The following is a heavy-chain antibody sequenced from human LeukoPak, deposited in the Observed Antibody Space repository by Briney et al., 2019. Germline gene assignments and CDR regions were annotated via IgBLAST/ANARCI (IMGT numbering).Heavy chain of an antibody. CDR2: IQSKTDGGTT. CDR1: GFTFSDAW. D-gene: IGHD6-6*01. V-gene: IGHV3-15*01. J-gene: IGHJ4*02. CDR3: TTWSSQFDH. Sequence: GASLRLSCAASGFTFSDAWMTWARQAPGKGLECVGFIQSKTDGGTTDSATPVKGRFTVSRDDSKNTLYPQMNSLKTEDTAVYYCTTWSSQFDHWGQGTLVTVSS.